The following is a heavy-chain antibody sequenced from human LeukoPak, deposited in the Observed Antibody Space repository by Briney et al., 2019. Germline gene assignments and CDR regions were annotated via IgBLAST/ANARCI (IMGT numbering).Heavy chain of an antibody. CDR3: ARDNSVGDIAWWFDP. V-gene: IGHV1-46*01. D-gene: IGHD3-16*02. Sequence: ASVKVSCKASGYSFTSHYMHWVRQAPGQGLEWLGLINPSGSSTLYAQKFQGRVTMTRDMSTTTDYMELSSLRSEDTAVYYCARDNSVGDIAWWFDPWGQGTLVTVSS. CDR1: GYSFTSHY. J-gene: IGHJ5*02. CDR2: INPSGSST.